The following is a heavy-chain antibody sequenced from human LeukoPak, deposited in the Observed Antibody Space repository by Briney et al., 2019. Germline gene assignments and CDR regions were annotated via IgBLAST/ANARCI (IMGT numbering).Heavy chain of an antibody. CDR3: TTPIVVPAAREDYYYYYYMDV. Sequence: GGSLRLYCAASGFTFSNAWMSWVRQAPGKGLVWVGRIKSNTAGGTTDYAAPVKGRFTISRDDSNNTLYLQMNRLKTEDTAVYYCTTPIVVPAAREDYYYYYYMDVWGKGTTVTVSS. CDR2: IKSNTAGGTT. CDR1: GFTFSNAW. V-gene: IGHV3-15*01. D-gene: IGHD2-2*01. J-gene: IGHJ6*03.